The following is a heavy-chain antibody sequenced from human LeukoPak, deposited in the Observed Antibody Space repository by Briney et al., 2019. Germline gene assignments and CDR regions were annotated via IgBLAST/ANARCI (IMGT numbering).Heavy chain of an antibody. CDR3: ARLLYSSSWPDY. Sequence: PSETLSLTCTVSGGSISSYYWSWIRQPPGKGLEWIGYIYYSGSTSYNPSLKSRVTISVDTSKNQFSLKLSSVTAADTAVYYCARLLYSSSWPDYWGQGTLVTVSS. CDR1: GGSISSYY. J-gene: IGHJ4*02. V-gene: IGHV4-59*08. D-gene: IGHD6-13*01. CDR2: IYYSGST.